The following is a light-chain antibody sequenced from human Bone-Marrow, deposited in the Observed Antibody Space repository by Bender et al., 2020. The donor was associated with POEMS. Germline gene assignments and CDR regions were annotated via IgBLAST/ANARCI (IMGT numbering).Light chain of an antibody. J-gene: IGLJ3*02. CDR2: RNN. CDR3: SSYAGSNNLM. Sequence: QSVLTQPPSASGTPGQTVTISCSGSSSNIGTSYVYWYQQIPGTAPKLLIHRNNQRPSGVPDRFSGSKSGTSASLAISGLRSEDEADYYCSSYAGSNNLMFGGGTKLTVL. CDR1: SSNIGTSY. V-gene: IGLV1-47*01.